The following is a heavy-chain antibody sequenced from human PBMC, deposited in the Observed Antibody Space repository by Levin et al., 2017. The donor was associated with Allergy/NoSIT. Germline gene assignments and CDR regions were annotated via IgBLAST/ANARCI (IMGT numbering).Heavy chain of an antibody. Sequence: SETLSLTCTVSGTSLFSGNFYWSWIRQHPGKGLEWIGYNYFSGSTYYNPSLKGRVTISVDTSKNQFSLKLRSVTAADTAVYYCARERWVGDSDYVFDIWGQGTSVTVSS. D-gene: IGHD2-21*01. CDR3: ARERWVGDSDYVFDI. J-gene: IGHJ3*02. CDR2: NYFSGST. V-gene: IGHV4-31*03. CDR1: GTSLFSGNFY.